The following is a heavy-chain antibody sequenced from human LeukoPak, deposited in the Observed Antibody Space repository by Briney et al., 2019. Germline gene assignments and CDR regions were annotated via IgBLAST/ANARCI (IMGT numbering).Heavy chain of an antibody. CDR2: IYSGGST. V-gene: IGHV3-66*01. D-gene: IGHD2-8*01. J-gene: IGHJ4*02. CDR3: ARLLTRRIDY. Sequence: GGSLRLSCAASGFTFSIYSMNWVRQAPGKGLEWVSVIYSGGSTYYADSVKGRFTISRDNSKNTLYLQMNSLRAEDTAVYYCARLLTRRIDYWGQGTLVTVSS. CDR1: GFTFSIYS.